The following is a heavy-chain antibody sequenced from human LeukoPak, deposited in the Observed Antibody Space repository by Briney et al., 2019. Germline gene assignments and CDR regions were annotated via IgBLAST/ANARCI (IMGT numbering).Heavy chain of an antibody. CDR1: GGSISSGSYY. CDR3: ARAGMAARRFWFDP. J-gene: IGHJ5*02. Sequence: SQTLSLTCTVSGGSISSGSYYWSWIRQPAGKGLEWIGCIYTSGSTNYNPSLKSRVTISVDTSKNQFSLKLSSVTAADTAVYYCARAGMAARRFWFDPWGQGTLVTVSS. V-gene: IGHV4-61*02. CDR2: IYTSGST. D-gene: IGHD6-6*01.